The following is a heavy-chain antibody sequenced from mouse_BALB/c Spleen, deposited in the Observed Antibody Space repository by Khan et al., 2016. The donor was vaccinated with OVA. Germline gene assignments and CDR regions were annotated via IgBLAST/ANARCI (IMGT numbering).Heavy chain of an antibody. V-gene: IGHV9-4*02. J-gene: IGHJ4*01. Sequence: QIQLVQSGPELKKPGETVRISCKASGYTFTTAGMQWVQKMPGKGLKWIGWINTHSGVPKYAEDFKGRFAFSLETSASTAYLQITNLKNEDTATFVCAGGAAADYRYDGGAMDYWGQGTSVTVSS. CDR3: AGGAAADYRYDGGAMDY. D-gene: IGHD2-12*01. CDR2: INTHSGVP. CDR1: GYTFTTAG.